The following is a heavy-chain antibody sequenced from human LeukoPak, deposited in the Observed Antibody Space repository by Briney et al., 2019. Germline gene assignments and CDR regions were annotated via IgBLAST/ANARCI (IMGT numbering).Heavy chain of an antibody. D-gene: IGHD2-15*01. J-gene: IGHJ4*02. CDR3: ARGIVVVVAARFDY. CDR2: INHSGST. CDR1: GGSFSGYY. Sequence: PSETLSLTCAVYGGSFSGYYWSWIRQPPGKGLEWIGEINHSGSTNYSPSLKSRVTISVDTSKNQFSLKLSSMTAADTAVYYCARGIVVVVAARFDYWGQGTLVTVSS. V-gene: IGHV4-34*01.